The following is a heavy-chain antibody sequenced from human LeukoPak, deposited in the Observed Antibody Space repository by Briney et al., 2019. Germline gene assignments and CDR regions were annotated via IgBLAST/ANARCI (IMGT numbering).Heavy chain of an antibody. V-gene: IGHV4-59*12. CDR2: IYYSGST. D-gene: IGHD6-19*01. J-gene: IGHJ5*02. CDR3: ARSRGSSGWFGWFDP. Sequence: PSETLSLTCSVSGGSISGYNWNWIRQPPGKGLEWIGYIYYSGSTSYNPSLKSRVTISVDTSKNQFSLKLSSVTAADTAVYYCARSRGSSGWFGWFDPWGQGTLVTVSS. CDR1: GGSISGYN.